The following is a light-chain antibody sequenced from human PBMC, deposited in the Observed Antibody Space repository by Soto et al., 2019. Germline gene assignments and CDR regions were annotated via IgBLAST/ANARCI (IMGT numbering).Light chain of an antibody. J-gene: IGKJ1*01. CDR3: QQYNYLPT. V-gene: IGKV3-15*01. CDR1: QSVSRR. CDR2: GAS. Sequence: MMTQSPATRSVSTGERATLSCRASQSVSRRLAWYQQIPGQAPRLLIYGASTRATDIPARFSGSGSGTEFTLTISSLQSEDFAVYYCQQYNYLPTFGQGTKVDIK.